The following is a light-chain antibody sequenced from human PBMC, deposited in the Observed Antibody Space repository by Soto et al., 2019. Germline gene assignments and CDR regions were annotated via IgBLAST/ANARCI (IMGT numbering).Light chain of an antibody. CDR3: GQFVSSPPRT. CDR2: GVS. Sequence: EIVMTQSPATLSVSPGERATLSCRASQSVSSSYLAWYQQKPGQAPRLLIYGVSTRATGIPDRFSGSWSGTDFTLSISRLEPEDFAVYYCGQFVSSPPRTFGQGTKVDIK. J-gene: IGKJ1*01. V-gene: IGKV3-20*01. CDR1: QSVSSSY.